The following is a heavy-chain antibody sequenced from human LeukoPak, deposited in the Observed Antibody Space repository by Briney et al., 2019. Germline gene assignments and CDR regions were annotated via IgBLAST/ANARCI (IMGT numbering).Heavy chain of an antibody. CDR2: INAGNGNT. Sequence: ASVKVSCKASGYTFTSYAMHWVRQAPGQRLEWMGWINAGNGNTKYSQKFQGRVTITRDTSASAVYMELSSLRSDDTAVYYCARGGSLAVAPHQYYFDYWGQGSLVTVSS. CDR1: GYTFTSYA. CDR3: ARGGSLAVAPHQYYFDY. J-gene: IGHJ4*02. V-gene: IGHV1-3*01. D-gene: IGHD6-19*01.